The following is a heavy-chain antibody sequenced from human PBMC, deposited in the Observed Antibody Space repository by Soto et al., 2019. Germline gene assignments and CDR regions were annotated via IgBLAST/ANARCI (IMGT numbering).Heavy chain of an antibody. CDR2: IWYDGSNK. CDR3: ARDISTVTTFFN. J-gene: IGHJ4*02. CDR1: GFTFSSYG. V-gene: IGHV3-33*01. Sequence: QVQLVESGGGVVQPGRSLRLSCAASGFTFSSYGMHWVRQAPGKGLEWVAVIWYDGSNKYYADSVKGRFTISRDNSKNTLYLQMNSLRAEDTAVYYCARDISTVTTFFNWGQGTLVTVSS. D-gene: IGHD4-4*01.